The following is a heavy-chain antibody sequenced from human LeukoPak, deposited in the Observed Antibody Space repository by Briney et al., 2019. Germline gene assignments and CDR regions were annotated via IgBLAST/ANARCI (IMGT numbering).Heavy chain of an antibody. D-gene: IGHD3-22*01. CDR3: AKDPVGYYYDSSGYLPHFDY. Sequence: GGSLRLSCAASGFTFSSYAMSWVRQAPGKGLEWVSAISGSGGSTYYADSVKGRFTISRDNSKNTLYLQMNSPRAEDTAVYYCAKDPVGYYYDSSGYLPHFDYWGQGTLVTVSS. V-gene: IGHV3-23*01. CDR1: GFTFSSYA. CDR2: ISGSGGST. J-gene: IGHJ4*02.